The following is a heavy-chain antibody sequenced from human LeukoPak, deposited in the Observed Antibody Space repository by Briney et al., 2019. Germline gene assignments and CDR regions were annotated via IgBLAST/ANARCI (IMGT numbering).Heavy chain of an antibody. CDR1: GFTFSSYA. J-gene: IGHJ4*02. Sequence: GGSLRLSCGASGFTFSSYAMSWVRQAPGEGLEWVSNISGSGDRTYYADSVKGRFTISRDNSKNTVYLQVNSVRAEDTAVYYCAKTYYGSGSYYNVGISGRDSLIDYWGQGTLVTVSS. D-gene: IGHD3-10*01. CDR2: ISGSGDRT. V-gene: IGHV3-23*01. CDR3: AKTYYGSGSYYNVGISGRDSLIDY.